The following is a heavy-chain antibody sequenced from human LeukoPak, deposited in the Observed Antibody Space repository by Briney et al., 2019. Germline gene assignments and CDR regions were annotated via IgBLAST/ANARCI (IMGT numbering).Heavy chain of an antibody. CDR2: IGGTTPYI. Sequence: GGSLRLSCAASGFSVSSTYMTWVRQAPGKGLEWVSSIGGTTPYIYYADSVKGRFTISRDNAKNSLYLQMNSLRVEDTAVYYCARGCGGDCYSQLDHWGQGTLVTVSS. V-gene: IGHV3-21*01. CDR1: GFSVSSTY. CDR3: ARGCGGDCYSQLDH. J-gene: IGHJ4*02. D-gene: IGHD2-21*02.